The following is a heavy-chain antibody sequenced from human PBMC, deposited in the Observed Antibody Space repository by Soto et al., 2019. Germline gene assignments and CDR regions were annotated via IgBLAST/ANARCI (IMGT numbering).Heavy chain of an antibody. Sequence: QVQLVQSGAEVKKPGASVKVSCKASGYTFTSYGISWVRQAPGQGLEWMGWISAYNGNTNYAQKLQGXVXXTTDTXXXXXXXXXXXXXXXXXXVYXXAXXNSSGWYQXDYWGQGTLVTVSS. J-gene: IGHJ4*02. D-gene: IGHD6-19*01. CDR3: AXXNSSGWYQXDY. V-gene: IGHV1-18*01. CDR1: GYTFTSYG. CDR2: ISAYNGNT.